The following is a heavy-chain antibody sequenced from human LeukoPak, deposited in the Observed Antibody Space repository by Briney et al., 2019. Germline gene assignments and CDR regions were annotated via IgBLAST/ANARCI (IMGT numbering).Heavy chain of an antibody. V-gene: IGHV3-21*01. CDR2: ISSSSSYI. Sequence: SGGSLRLSCVASGLSFSSVWMSWVRQAPGKGLEWVSSISSSSSYIYYADSVKGRFTISRDNAKNSLYLQMNSLRAEDTAVYYCAREDYSSGQANDAFDIWGQGTMVTVSS. D-gene: IGHD6-19*01. J-gene: IGHJ3*02. CDR3: AREDYSSGQANDAFDI. CDR1: GLSFSSVW.